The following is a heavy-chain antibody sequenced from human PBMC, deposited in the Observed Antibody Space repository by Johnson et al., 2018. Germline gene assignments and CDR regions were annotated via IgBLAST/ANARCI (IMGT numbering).Heavy chain of an antibody. V-gene: IGHV3-13*01. CDR3: ARSLGYSSSSPKNHYGMDV. CDR2: IGTAGHT. J-gene: IGHJ6*02. D-gene: IGHD6-6*01. Sequence: VQLVQSGGGLVQPGGSLRLSCAASGFTFSSYDMHWVRQATGKGLEWVSAIGTAGHTYYPVSVRGRLTLSIENAENSLYLQRTSLRAGDTAVYYCARSLGYSSSSPKNHYGMDVWGQGTTVTVSS. CDR1: GFTFSSYD.